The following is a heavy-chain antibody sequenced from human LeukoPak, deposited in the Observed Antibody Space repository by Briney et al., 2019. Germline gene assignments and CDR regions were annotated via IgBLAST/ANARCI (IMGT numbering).Heavy chain of an antibody. CDR2: ISYSGGSS. Sequence: SGGSLRLSCAASGFTFTTYAMIWVRQAPGKGLEWVSSISYSGGSSYYANSVKGRFAISRDNSKNTLSLQMNSLRAEDTAVYYCARTEGRGTFYERQDYWGQGTLVTVSS. J-gene: IGHJ4*02. D-gene: IGHD1-26*01. V-gene: IGHV3-23*01. CDR3: ARTEGRGTFYERQDY. CDR1: GFTFTTYA.